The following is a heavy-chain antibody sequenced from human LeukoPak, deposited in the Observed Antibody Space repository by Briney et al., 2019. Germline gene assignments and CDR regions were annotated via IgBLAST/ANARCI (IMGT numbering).Heavy chain of an antibody. J-gene: IGHJ5*02. V-gene: IGHV3-74*01. CDR2: INSDGSST. CDR1: GFTFDDYG. D-gene: IGHD6-13*01. Sequence: GGSLRLSCAASGFTFDDYGMSWVRQAPGKGLVWVSRINSDGSSTSYADSVKGRFTISRDNAKNSLYLQTNSLRAEDTAVYYCARAYSSSSNNWFDPWGQGTLVTVSS. CDR3: ARAYSSSSNNWFDP.